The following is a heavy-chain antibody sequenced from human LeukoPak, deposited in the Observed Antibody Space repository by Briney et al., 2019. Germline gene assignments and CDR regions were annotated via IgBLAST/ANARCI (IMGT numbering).Heavy chain of an antibody. D-gene: IGHD3-22*01. CDR3: ARLVLVGSSGYYDPDCMDV. J-gene: IGHJ6*02. V-gene: IGHV1-24*01. CDR1: GYTLTEFS. Sequence: ASVKVSFKVSGYTLTEFSMHWVRQAHGKGLEGMGGFDPADGETIYSQRFQGRGTMTEDTATDTDYMEVSSLRSEDTAVYYCARLVLVGSSGYYDPDCMDVWGQETTVTVSS. CDR2: FDPADGET.